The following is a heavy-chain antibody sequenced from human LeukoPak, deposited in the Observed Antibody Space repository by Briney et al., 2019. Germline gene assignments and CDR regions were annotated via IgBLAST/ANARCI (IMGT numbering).Heavy chain of an antibody. J-gene: IGHJ4*02. D-gene: IGHD1-26*01. CDR3: ARDRSWYFDY. CDR2: ISSSSSTI. Sequence: GGSLRLSCAASGFTFSSYSMNWLRQAPGKGLEWVSYISSSSSTIYYADSVKGRFTISRDNAKNSLYLQMNSLRAEDTAVYYCARDRSWYFDYWGQGTLVTVPS. CDR1: GFTFSSYS. V-gene: IGHV3-48*01.